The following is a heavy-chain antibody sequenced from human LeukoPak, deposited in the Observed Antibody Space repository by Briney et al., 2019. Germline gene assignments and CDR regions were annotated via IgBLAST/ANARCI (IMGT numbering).Heavy chain of an antibody. CDR2: INPSGGST. CDR3: AKSVYTIIAVTEGATNWFDP. V-gene: IGHV1-46*01. CDR1: GYTFTSYY. D-gene: IGHD6-19*01. Sequence: ASVKVSCKASGYTFTSYYMHWVRQAPGQGLEWMGIINPSGGSTSYAQKFQGRVTMTRDMSTSTVYMELSSLRSEDTAVYYCAKSVYTIIAVTEGATNWFDPWGEGTLVTVSS. J-gene: IGHJ5*02.